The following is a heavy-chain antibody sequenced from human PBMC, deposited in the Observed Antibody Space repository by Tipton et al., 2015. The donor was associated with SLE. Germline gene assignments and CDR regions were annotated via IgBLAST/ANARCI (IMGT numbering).Heavy chain of an antibody. CDR3: ASGRSLEV. Sequence: GSLRLSCAASGFTFDDYGMTWVRQAPGKGLEWVANIKEDGSEKYYVDSVKGRFTLSRDNAKNSLYLQMNSLRAEDTAVYYCASGRSLEVWGQGTMVTVSS. D-gene: IGHD3-3*01. CDR2: IKEDGSEK. J-gene: IGHJ3*01. V-gene: IGHV3-7*01. CDR1: GFTFDDYG.